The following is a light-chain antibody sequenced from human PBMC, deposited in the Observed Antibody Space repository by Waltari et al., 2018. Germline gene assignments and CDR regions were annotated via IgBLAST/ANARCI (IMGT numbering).Light chain of an antibody. V-gene: IGKV3-20*01. J-gene: IGKJ1*01. Sequence: EIVLPQSPGTLSLSPGERATLSCRASQSVSSSYLAWYQQKPGQAPRLLIYGASSRATVIPDRFSGRGSGTDFTLTISRLEPEDLAVYYCQQYGSSPPTFGQGTKVEIK. CDR1: QSVSSSY. CDR2: GAS. CDR3: QQYGSSPPT.